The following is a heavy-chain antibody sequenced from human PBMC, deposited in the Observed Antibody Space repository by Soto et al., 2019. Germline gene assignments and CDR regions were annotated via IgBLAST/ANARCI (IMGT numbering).Heavy chain of an antibody. CDR1: GGTFSSYA. V-gene: IGHV1-69*01. CDR3: VVGYCSSTSCYGYYYYGMDV. D-gene: IGHD2-2*01. CDR2: IIPIFGTA. J-gene: IGHJ6*02. Sequence: VPLVQSGAEVKKPGSSVKVSCKASGGTFSSYAISWVRQAPGQGLEWMGGIIPIFGTANYAQKFQGRVTITADESTSTAYMELSSLRSEDTAVYYCVVGYCSSTSCYGYYYYGMDVWGQGTTVTVSS.